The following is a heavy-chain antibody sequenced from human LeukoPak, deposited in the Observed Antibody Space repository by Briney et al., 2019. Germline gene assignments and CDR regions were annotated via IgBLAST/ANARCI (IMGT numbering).Heavy chain of an antibody. CDR3: ARSPPVVGWYYDSSGYWY. J-gene: IGHJ4*02. D-gene: IGHD3-22*01. CDR2: ISSSSSYI. Sequence: GGSLRLSCAASGFTFSSYSMNWVRQAPGKGLEWVSSISSSSSYIYYADSVKGRFTISRDNSKNTLYLHMSSLRAEDTAVYYCARSPPVVGWYYDSSGYWYWGQGTLVTVSS. V-gene: IGHV3-21*01. CDR1: GFTFSSYS.